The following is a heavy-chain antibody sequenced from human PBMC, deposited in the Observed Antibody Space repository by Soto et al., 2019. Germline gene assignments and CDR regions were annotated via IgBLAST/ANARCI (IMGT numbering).Heavy chain of an antibody. V-gene: IGHV1-3*01. CDR2: INAGNGSA. D-gene: IGHD6-13*01. Sequence: ASVKVSWKASGYTFTSYAMHWVRQAPGQRLEWMGWINAGNGSADFADSVKVRFTISRDNSKNTLYLQMSSLRAEDTAVYYCARVHSSSYHYFDYWGQGTVVTVSS. CDR3: ARVHSSSYHYFDY. CDR1: GYTFTSYA. J-gene: IGHJ4*02.